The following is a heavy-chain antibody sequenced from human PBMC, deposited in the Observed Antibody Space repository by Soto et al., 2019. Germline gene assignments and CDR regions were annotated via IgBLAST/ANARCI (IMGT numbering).Heavy chain of an antibody. J-gene: IGHJ4*02. V-gene: IGHV1-69*01. Sequence: QVQLVQSGAEVKKPGSSVKVSCKASGGTFSSYSINWVRQAPGQGLEWMVEIIPIFGTANYAQKFQGRVTITADESTSTAYMELSRLRSEDTAVYYCARDGGRHSGGIDYWGQGTLVTVSS. CDR2: IIPIFGTA. D-gene: IGHD1-26*01. CDR1: GGTFSSYS. CDR3: ARDGGRHSGGIDY.